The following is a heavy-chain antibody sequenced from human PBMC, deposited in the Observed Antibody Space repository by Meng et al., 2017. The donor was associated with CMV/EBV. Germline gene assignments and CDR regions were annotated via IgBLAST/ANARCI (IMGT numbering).Heavy chain of an antibody. Sequence: GESLKISCATSGFIFSNYWIHWVRQAPGKGLNWVARINEDGSATTYADSVRGRFFVSRDNAKNTADLQMNTVSAEDTAVYYCAKQLHCSSTSCRDYWGQGTLVTVSS. CDR2: INEDGSAT. V-gene: IGHV3-74*01. D-gene: IGHD2-2*01. J-gene: IGHJ4*02. CDR1: GFIFSNYW. CDR3: AKQLHCSSTSCRDY.